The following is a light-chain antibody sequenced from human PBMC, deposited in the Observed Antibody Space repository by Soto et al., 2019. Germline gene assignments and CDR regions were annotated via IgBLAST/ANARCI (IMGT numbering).Light chain of an antibody. Sequence: VMTQSPVTLSVSPGERATLSCRASQSVGGNVAWYQQKPGQAPRLLMYATSTRATGIPARFSGSGSGTEFTLTISSLQSEDSAVYFFQQYSDWPPYTFGQGTKLEIK. CDR3: QQYSDWPPYT. V-gene: IGKV3-15*01. CDR1: QSVGGN. CDR2: ATS. J-gene: IGKJ2*01.